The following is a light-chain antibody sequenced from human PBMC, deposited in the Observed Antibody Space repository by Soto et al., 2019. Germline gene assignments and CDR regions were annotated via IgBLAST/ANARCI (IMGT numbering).Light chain of an antibody. Sequence: DIVMTQTPLSSPVTLGQPASISCRSSQSLLHIDGNTYLSWFHQRPGQPPRLLIYKVSDRLSGVPDRFSGSGAGTDFTLKISRVEADDIGVYYCMQTKQFPLTFGGGTRLEIK. CDR1: QSLLHIDGNTY. CDR2: KVS. J-gene: IGKJ4*01. CDR3: MQTKQFPLT. V-gene: IGKV2-24*01.